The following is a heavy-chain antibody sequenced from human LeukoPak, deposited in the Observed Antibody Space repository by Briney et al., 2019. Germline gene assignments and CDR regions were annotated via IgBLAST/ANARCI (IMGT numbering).Heavy chain of an antibody. CDR1: GYTFTSYY. V-gene: IGHV1-46*01. D-gene: IGHD3-22*01. CDR3: ASGEGITMIVVATWFDP. Sequence: GASVKVSCKASGYTFTSYYMHWVRQAPGQGLEWMGIINPSGGSTSYAQKFQGRVTMTRDTSTSTVYMELSSLRSEDTAVYYCASGEGITMIVVATWFDPWGQGTLVTVYS. CDR2: INPSGGST. J-gene: IGHJ5*02.